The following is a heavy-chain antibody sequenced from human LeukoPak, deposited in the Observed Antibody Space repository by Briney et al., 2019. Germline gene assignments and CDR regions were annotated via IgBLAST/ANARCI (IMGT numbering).Heavy chain of an antibody. CDR2: ISSSSSYI. D-gene: IGHD3-10*01. CDR1: GFTFSSYS. CDR3: AKDSGGQVRGVIPSYFQH. V-gene: IGHV3-21*04. Sequence: GGSLRLSCAASGFTFSSYSMNWVRQAPGKGLEWVSFISSSSSYIYYADSLKGRFTISRDNSKNTLYLQMNSLRAGDTAIYYCAKDSGGQVRGVIPSYFQHWGQGTLVTVSS. J-gene: IGHJ1*01.